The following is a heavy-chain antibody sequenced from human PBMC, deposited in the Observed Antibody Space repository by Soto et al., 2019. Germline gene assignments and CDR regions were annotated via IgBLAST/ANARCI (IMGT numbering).Heavy chain of an antibody. Sequence: EVQLVQSGAEVKKPGESLKISCKGFGYSFAVYWIAWVRQMPGKGLEWMGIIYPRDSDTKYSPSFEGQVTISADKSISTAYLQWSSLEASDTAMYYCARQDGFGLYHFDYWGQGALVTVSS. CDR2: IYPRDSDT. CDR1: GYSFAVYW. CDR3: ARQDGFGLYHFDY. D-gene: IGHD3-10*01. V-gene: IGHV5-51*01. J-gene: IGHJ4*02.